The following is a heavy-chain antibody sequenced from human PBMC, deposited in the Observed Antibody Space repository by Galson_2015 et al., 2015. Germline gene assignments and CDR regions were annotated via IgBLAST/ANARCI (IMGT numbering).Heavy chain of an antibody. J-gene: IGHJ4*02. CDR2: IRSKANSYAT. CDR3: TRLENSGWYS. V-gene: IGHV3-73*01. Sequence: SLRLSCAASGFTFSDSAMHWVRQASGKGLEWVGRIRSKANSYATAYAASVKGRFTISRDDSKNTAYLQMNSLKTEDTAVYYCTRLENSGWYSWGQGTLVTVSS. D-gene: IGHD6-19*01. CDR1: GFTFSDSA.